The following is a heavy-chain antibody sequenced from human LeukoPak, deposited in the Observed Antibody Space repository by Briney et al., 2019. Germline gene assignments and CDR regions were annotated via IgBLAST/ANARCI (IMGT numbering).Heavy chain of an antibody. J-gene: IGHJ4*02. Sequence: SETLSLTCTVSGGSISGYYWSWIRQPPGKGLEWIGYIYYSGSTNYNPSLKSRVTISVDTSKNQVSLRLNSVTAADTAVYYCARDRRIAVAATSFDFWGQGTLVTVSS. CDR2: IYYSGST. V-gene: IGHV4-59*12. CDR1: GGSISGYY. CDR3: ARDRRIAVAATSFDF. D-gene: IGHD6-13*01.